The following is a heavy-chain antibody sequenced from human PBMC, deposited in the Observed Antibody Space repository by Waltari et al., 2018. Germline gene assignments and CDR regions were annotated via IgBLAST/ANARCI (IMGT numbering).Heavy chain of an antibody. V-gene: IGHV4-61*09. Sequence: QVQLQESGPGLVKPSQTLSLTCTVSGGSISSGSYYWSWIRQPAGKGLEWIGYIYTSGSTNSNPSLKSRVTISVDTSKNRFSLKLSSVTAADTAVYYCARDGVDYYGMDVWGQGTTVTVSS. D-gene: IGHD2-15*01. CDR1: GGSISSGSYY. CDR3: ARDGVDYYGMDV. J-gene: IGHJ6*02. CDR2: IYTSGST.